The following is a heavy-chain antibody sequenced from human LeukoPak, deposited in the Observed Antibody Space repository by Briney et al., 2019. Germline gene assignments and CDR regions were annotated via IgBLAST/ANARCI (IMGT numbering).Heavy chain of an antibody. J-gene: IGHJ4*02. D-gene: IGHD2-2*01. CDR1: GFTFSSYG. CDR2: ISYDGSKT. CDR3: ARVYSPRSWSSTSCYQSHTALDY. Sequence: GGSLRLSCAASGFTFSSYGMYWVRQAPGKGLEWVAIISYDGSKTYYADSVKGRFTISRDNSKNTLYLQLNSLRAEDTAVYYCARVYSPRSWSSTSCYQSHTALDYWGQGTLVTVSS. V-gene: IGHV3-33*01.